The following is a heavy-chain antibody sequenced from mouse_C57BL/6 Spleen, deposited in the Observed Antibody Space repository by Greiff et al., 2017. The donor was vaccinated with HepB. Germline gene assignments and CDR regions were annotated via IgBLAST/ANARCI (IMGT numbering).Heavy chain of an antibody. D-gene: IGHD2-2*01. Sequence: QVQLQQPGAELVKPGASVKLSCKASGYTFTSYWMHWVKQRPGQGLEWIGMIHPNSGSTNYNEKFKSKATLTVDKSSSTAYMQLSSLTSEDSAVYYCARWGGLRVLCYAMDYWGQGTSVTVSS. CDR2: IHPNSGST. J-gene: IGHJ4*01. CDR1: GYTFTSYW. V-gene: IGHV1-64*01. CDR3: ARWGGLRVLCYAMDY.